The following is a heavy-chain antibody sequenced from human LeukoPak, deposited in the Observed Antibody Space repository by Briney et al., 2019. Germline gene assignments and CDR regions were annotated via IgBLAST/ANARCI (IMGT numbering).Heavy chain of an antibody. CDR2: INWNGGST. J-gene: IGHJ3*02. V-gene: IGHV3-20*04. CDR1: GFTFDDYG. D-gene: IGHD4/OR15-4a*01. CDR3: ARDPAVSNYDAFDI. Sequence: GGSLRLSCAASGFTFDDYGMSWVRQAPGKGLEWVSGINWNGGSTGYADSVKGRFTISRDNAKNSLYLQMNSLRAEDTALYYCARDPAVSNYDAFDIWGQGTMVTVSS.